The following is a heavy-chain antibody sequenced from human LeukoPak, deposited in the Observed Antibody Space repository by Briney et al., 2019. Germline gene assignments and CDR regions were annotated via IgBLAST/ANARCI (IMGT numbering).Heavy chain of an antibody. CDR3: ARDSPTVRGVDY. Sequence: GGSLRLSCAAPGFTFSSYWMSWVRQAPGKGLEWVANIKQDGSEKYYVDSVKGRFTISRDNAKNSLYLQMNSLRAEDTAVYYCARDSPTVRGVDYWGQGTLVTVSS. D-gene: IGHD4-17*01. J-gene: IGHJ4*02. V-gene: IGHV3-7*01. CDR1: GFTFSSYW. CDR2: IKQDGSEK.